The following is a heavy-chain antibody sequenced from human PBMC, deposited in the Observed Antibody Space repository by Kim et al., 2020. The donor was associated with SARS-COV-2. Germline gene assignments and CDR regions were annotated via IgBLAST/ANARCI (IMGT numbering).Heavy chain of an antibody. V-gene: IGHV1-46*01. D-gene: IGHD1-26*01. CDR3: AREREATYYFDY. J-gene: IGHJ4*02. Sequence: YAQKSQGRVTKTSDTSASTVYMELTSLRSDDTAVYYCAREREATYYFDYWGQGTLVTVSS.